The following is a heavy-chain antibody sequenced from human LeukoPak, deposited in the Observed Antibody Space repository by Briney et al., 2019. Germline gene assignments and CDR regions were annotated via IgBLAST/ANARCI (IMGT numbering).Heavy chain of an antibody. CDR2: IYYSGSA. CDR3: ARGAVLRYFRY. J-gene: IGHJ4*02. V-gene: IGHV4-39*07. Sequence: PSETLSLTCTVSGGSVNSGSYYWCWIRQAPGEGLEWIGNIYYSGSAYYTPSLESRVTMSVDTSKNQFSLKLSSVTAADTAVYYCARGAVLRYFRYWGQGTLVTVSS. D-gene: IGHD3-9*01. CDR1: GGSVNSGSYY.